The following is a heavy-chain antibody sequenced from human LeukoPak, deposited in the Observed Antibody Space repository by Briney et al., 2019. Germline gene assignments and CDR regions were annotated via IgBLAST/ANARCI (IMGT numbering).Heavy chain of an antibody. Sequence: SETLSLTCTVSGYSITRGSYWGWIRRPPGKGLEWIANIYHSGSTYYNPSLKSRVTISVDTSKNQFSLKLSSVTAADTAIYYCARVHVNSGYYFGDAFDIWGQGTMVTVSS. J-gene: IGHJ3*02. CDR1: GYSITRGSY. V-gene: IGHV4-38-2*02. D-gene: IGHD3-22*01. CDR3: ARVHVNSGYYFGDAFDI. CDR2: IYHSGST.